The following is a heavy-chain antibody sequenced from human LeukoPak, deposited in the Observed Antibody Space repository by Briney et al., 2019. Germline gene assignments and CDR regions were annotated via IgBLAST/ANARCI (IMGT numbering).Heavy chain of an antibody. CDR1: GGSVSSGSYY. CDR3: ARAASGYYDRWFDP. J-gene: IGHJ5*02. V-gene: IGHV4-61*01. D-gene: IGHD3-22*01. CDR2: VYYSGNT. Sequence: SETLSLTCTVSGGSVSSGSYYWSWIRQPPGKGLEWIGYVYYSGNTGYNPSLKSRVTISVDTYNNQFSLKLNSVTAADTAVYYCARAASGYYDRWFDPWGQGILVTVSS.